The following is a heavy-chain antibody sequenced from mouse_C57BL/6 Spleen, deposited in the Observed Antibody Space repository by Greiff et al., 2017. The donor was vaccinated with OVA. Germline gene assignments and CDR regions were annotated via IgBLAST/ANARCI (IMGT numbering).Heavy chain of an antibody. Sequence: EVHLVESGGGLVKPGGSLKLSCAASGFTFSSYAMSWVRQTPEKRLEWVATISDGGSYTYSPDNVKGRFTISRDNAKNNLYLQMSHLKSEDTAMYYCARDDGYYGSSFLYYYAMDYWGQGTSVTVSS. CDR3: ARDDGYYGSSFLYYYAMDY. J-gene: IGHJ4*01. D-gene: IGHD1-1*01. CDR1: GFTFSSYA. CDR2: ISDGGSYT. V-gene: IGHV5-4*01.